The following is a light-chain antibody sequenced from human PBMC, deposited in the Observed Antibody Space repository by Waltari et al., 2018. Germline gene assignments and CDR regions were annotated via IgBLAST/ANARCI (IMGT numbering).Light chain of an antibody. J-gene: IGKJ1*01. V-gene: IGKV1-5*03. Sequence: DIQMTQSPSTLYASVGDRVTITCRASQSVNAWVAWYQQKPGKAPKLLIFKASNLESGVPSRFSGSGSGTEFTLTISSLQPDDFATYHCQQYDSYWTFGQGTKVEIK. CDR3: QQYDSYWT. CDR1: QSVNAW. CDR2: KAS.